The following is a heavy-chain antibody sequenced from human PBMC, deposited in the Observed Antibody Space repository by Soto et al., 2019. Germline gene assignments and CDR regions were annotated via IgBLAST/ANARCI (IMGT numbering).Heavy chain of an antibody. CDR2: IYYSGST. V-gene: IGHV4-31*03. Sequence: QVQLQESGPGLVKPSQTLSLTCTVSGGSISSGGYYWSWIRQHPGKGLEWIGYIYYSGSTYYNPALKRRVTLSVEPSKNQFSLKLSSVTAADTAVYYCARVCGGDCHYGMDVWGQGTTVTVSS. D-gene: IGHD2-21*02. J-gene: IGHJ6*02. CDR3: ARVCGGDCHYGMDV. CDR1: GGSISSGGYY.